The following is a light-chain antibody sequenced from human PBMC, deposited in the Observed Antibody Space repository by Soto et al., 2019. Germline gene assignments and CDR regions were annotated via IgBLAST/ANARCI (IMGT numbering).Light chain of an antibody. J-gene: IGKJ5*01. V-gene: IGKV1-39*01. CDR3: QQHGSSPIT. CDR1: QSISSY. CDR2: AAS. Sequence: DIQMTQSPSSLSASVGDRVTITCRASQSISSYLNWYQQKPGKAPKLLIYAASSLQSGVPSRFSGTGSGTDFALTISRLEPEDFAVYYCQQHGSSPITFGQGTRLEIK.